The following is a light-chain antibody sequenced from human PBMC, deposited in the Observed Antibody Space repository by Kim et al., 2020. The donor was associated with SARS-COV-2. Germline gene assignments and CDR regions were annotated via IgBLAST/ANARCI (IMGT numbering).Light chain of an antibody. J-gene: IGLJ3*02. V-gene: IGLV3-1*01. CDR2: QDS. Sequence: VSPGQTASITCSGDKLGDKYACWYQQKPGRSPVLVIYQDSKRPSGIPERFSGSNSGNTATLTISGTQAMDEADYYCQAWDSSTAVFGGGTKVTVL. CDR3: QAWDSSTAV. CDR1: KLGDKY.